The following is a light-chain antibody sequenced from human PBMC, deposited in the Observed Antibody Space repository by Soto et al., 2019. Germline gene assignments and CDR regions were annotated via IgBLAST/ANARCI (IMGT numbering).Light chain of an antibody. CDR1: QSVLNSYNNNNY. Sequence: DIVMTQSPDSLAVSLGERATINCKSSQSVLNSYNNNNYLAWFQQKPGQPPKLLIYWASNGQSGVPDRFSGSGSGTDSTPAITGPRAEDVAVYYVQQDYGTLTWTFGQGNKVEI. CDR3: QQDYGTLTWT. CDR2: WAS. J-gene: IGKJ1*01. V-gene: IGKV4-1*01.